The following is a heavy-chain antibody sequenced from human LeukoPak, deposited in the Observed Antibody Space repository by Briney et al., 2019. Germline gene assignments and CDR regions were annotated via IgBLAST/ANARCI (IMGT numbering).Heavy chain of an antibody. CDR1: GGSFSGYY. J-gene: IGHJ3*02. D-gene: IGHD3-22*01. CDR3: ARGPLPASSSGYPRDAFDI. CDR2: INHSGST. V-gene: IGHV4-34*01. Sequence: PSETLSLTCAVYGGSFSGYYWSWIRQPPGKGLEWIGEINHSGSTNYNPSLKSRVAISVDTSKNQFSLKLSSVTAADTAVYYCARGPLPASSSGYPRDAFDIWGQGTMVTVSS.